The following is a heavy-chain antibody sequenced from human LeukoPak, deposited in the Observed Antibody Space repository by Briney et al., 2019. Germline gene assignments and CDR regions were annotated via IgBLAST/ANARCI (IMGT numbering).Heavy chain of an antibody. CDR3: ARDTGPSIYYYYMDV. CDR1: GGPISSYY. Sequence: SETLSLTCTVSGGPISSYYWSWIRQPAGKGLEWIGRIYTSGSTNYNPSLKSRVTISVDKSKNQFSLKLSSVTAADTAVYYCARDTGPSIYYYYMDVWGKGTTVTVSS. J-gene: IGHJ6*03. V-gene: IGHV4-4*07. CDR2: IYTSGST.